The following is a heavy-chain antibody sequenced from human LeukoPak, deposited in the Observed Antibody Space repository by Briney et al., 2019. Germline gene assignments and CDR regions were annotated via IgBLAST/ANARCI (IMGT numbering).Heavy chain of an antibody. Sequence: ASVKVSCKTSGYTFTSYDINWVRQATGQGLEWMGWMNPNSGNTGYAQKFQGRVTMTRNTSISTAYMELSSLRSEDTAVYYCARGLLWFGELLYIPQRYYYYMDVWGKGTTVTISS. D-gene: IGHD3-10*01. CDR1: GYTFTSYD. CDR2: MNPNSGNT. J-gene: IGHJ6*03. V-gene: IGHV1-8*01. CDR3: ARGLLWFGELLYIPQRYYYYMDV.